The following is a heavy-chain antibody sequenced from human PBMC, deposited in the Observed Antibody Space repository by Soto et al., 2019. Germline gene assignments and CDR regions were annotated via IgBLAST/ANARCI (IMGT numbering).Heavy chain of an antibody. CDR1: GFSFSSYG. CDR3: AKDWGLSGCNYIFSSSGFDD. CDR2: ISYDGSNT. D-gene: IGHD1-26*01. J-gene: IGHJ4*02. V-gene: IGHV3-30*18. Sequence: PGGSLRLSCVASGFSFSSYGMHWLRQAPGKGLEWVAIISYDGSNTYYADSVKGRFTISRDNSKNTLYLQMNSLRAEDTSGYYGAKDWGLSGCNYIFSSSGFDDWGLGALVTLS.